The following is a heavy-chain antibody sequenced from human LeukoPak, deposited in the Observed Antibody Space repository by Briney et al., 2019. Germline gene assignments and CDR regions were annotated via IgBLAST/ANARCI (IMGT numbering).Heavy chain of an antibody. V-gene: IGHV3-66*01. CDR1: GFTFSSYY. CDR3: VPNSGWYY. CDR2: IYNGGST. D-gene: IGHD6-19*01. J-gene: IGHJ4*02. Sequence: GGSLRLSCAASGFTFSSYYMSWVRQAPGQGLEWVSIIYNGGSTYYADSVKGRFTISRDNFKNTLFLQMNSLRAEDTAVYFCVPNSGWYYWGQGALVTVSS.